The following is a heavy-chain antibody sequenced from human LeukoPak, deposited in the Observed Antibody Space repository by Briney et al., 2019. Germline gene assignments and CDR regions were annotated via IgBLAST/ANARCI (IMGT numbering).Heavy chain of an antibody. J-gene: IGHJ6*02. V-gene: IGHV1-2*02. CDR1: GYTFTGYY. CDR2: INPNSGGT. CDR3: CGSSLAGSDGMDV. Sequence: ASVKVSCKASGYTFTGYYMHWVRQAPGQGLEWMGWINPNSGGTNYAQKFQGRVTVTRDTSISTAYMELSRLRSDDTAVYYCCGSSLAGSDGMDVWGQGTTVTVSS. D-gene: IGHD6-19*01.